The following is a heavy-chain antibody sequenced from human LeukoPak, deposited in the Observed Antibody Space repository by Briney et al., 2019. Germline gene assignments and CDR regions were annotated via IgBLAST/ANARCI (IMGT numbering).Heavy chain of an antibody. CDR2: ISSSISYI. D-gene: IGHD3-22*01. Sequence: GGSLRLSCAASGFTFSSYSMNWVRQAPGKGLEWVSSISSSISYIYYADSVKGRFTISRDNAKNSLFLQMNSLRAEDTAVYYCARVEYDSSGYYPDLDYWGQGTLVAVSS. V-gene: IGHV3-21*01. CDR3: ARVEYDSSGYYPDLDY. J-gene: IGHJ4*02. CDR1: GFTFSSYS.